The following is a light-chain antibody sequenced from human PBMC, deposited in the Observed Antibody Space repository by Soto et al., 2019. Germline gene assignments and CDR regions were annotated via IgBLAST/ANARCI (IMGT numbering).Light chain of an antibody. CDR2: EVS. CDR1: SSDVGGYNY. J-gene: IGLJ1*01. Sequence: QSVLTQPASVSGSPGQSITMSCTGTSSDVGGYNYVSWYQQHPGKAPKLMIYEVSNRPSGVSNRFSGSKSGNTASLTISGRQAEDEADYYCSSYTTSSTQVFGTGTKVTAL. CDR3: SSYTTSSTQV. V-gene: IGLV2-14*01.